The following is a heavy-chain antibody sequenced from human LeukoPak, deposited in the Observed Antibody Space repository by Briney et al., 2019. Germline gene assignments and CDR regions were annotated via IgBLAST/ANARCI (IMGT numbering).Heavy chain of an antibody. CDR3: AHNKSGSYKFDY. Sequence: PGGSLRLSCAASGFTFSSYVMSWVRQAPGKGLEWVSGISASGGSRYYADSVKGRFTISRDNSKNTLYLQMNSLRAEDTAVYYCAHNKSGSYKFDYWGQGTLVTVSS. V-gene: IGHV3-23*01. D-gene: IGHD1-26*01. J-gene: IGHJ4*02. CDR2: ISASGGSR. CDR1: GFTFSSYV.